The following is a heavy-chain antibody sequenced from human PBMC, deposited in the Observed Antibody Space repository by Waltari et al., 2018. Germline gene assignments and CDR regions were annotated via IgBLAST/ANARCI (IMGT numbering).Heavy chain of an antibody. V-gene: IGHV3-30-3*01. Sequence: QVQLVESGGGVVQPGRSLRLSCAASGFTFSRYAMHWVRQAPGKGLEWVAVISYDGSNKYYADSVKGRFTISRDNSKNTLYLQMNSLRAEDTAVYYCARSSGWGVDYWGQGTLVTVSS. J-gene: IGHJ4*02. D-gene: IGHD6-19*01. CDR2: ISYDGSNK. CDR1: GFTFSRYA. CDR3: ARSSGWGVDY.